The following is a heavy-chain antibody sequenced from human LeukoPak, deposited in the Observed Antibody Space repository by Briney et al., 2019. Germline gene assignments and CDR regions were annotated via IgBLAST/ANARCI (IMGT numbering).Heavy chain of an antibody. J-gene: IGHJ3*02. CDR3: ASQGIAVAGYAFDI. CDR2: ISSSGSTI. V-gene: IGHV3-48*03. D-gene: IGHD6-19*01. CDR1: GFTFSSYE. Sequence: GGSLRLSCAAPGFTFSSYERNWVRQAPGKGLEWVSYISSSGSTIYYADSVKGRFTISRDNAKNSLYLQMNSLRAEDTAVYYCASQGIAVAGYAFDIWGQGTMVTVSS.